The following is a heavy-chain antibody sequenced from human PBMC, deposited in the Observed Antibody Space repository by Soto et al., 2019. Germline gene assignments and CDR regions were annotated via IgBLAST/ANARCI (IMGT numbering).Heavy chain of an antibody. D-gene: IGHD6-13*01. Sequence: GGSLRLSCAASGFTFSSYAMSWVRQAPGKGLEWVSVISGSGGTTYYADSVKGRFTISRDNSKNTLYLQMNSLRAEDTAVYYCAKDPMYTSSWSGYWYFDLWGRGTLVT. CDR3: AKDPMYTSSWSGYWYFDL. CDR1: GFTFSSYA. CDR2: ISGSGGTT. J-gene: IGHJ2*01. V-gene: IGHV3-23*01.